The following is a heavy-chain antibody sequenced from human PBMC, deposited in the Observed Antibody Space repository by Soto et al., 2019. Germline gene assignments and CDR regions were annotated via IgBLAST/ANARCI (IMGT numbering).Heavy chain of an antibody. V-gene: IGHV3-30*18. CDR1: GFNFKAYG. J-gene: IGHJ6*02. D-gene: IGHD6-6*01. CDR2: MSFDGSHK. CDR3: AKGSSSVYYYYYGMDV. Sequence: PGGSLRLSCAASGFNFKAYGIHWVRQAPGKGLEWVTVMSFDGSHKYYADSVKSRFTISRDNSENTLYLQMNSLRPEDTAVYYCAKGSSSVYYYYYGMDVWGQGTTVTVSS.